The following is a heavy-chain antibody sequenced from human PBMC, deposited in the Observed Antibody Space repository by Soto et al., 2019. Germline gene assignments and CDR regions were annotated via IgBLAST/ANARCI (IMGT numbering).Heavy chain of an antibody. Sequence: ASVKVSCKASGYTFTSYFIHWVRQAPGQGLEWMGTINPSGGYTAYAQKFQGRVTMTRDTSTSTVYMELSSLSSEDTAVYYCARCRGFASYFPLDYWGQGTLVTVPQ. CDR3: ARCRGFASYFPLDY. V-gene: IGHV1-46*01. CDR1: GYTFTSYF. D-gene: IGHD1-26*01. J-gene: IGHJ4*02. CDR2: INPSGGYT.